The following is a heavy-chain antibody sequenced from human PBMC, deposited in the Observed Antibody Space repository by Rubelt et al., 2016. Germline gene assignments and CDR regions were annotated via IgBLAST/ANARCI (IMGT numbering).Heavy chain of an antibody. CDR2: WYDGSNK. CDR3: ARDPGDSSGYLYYFDY. V-gene: IGHV3-33*01. J-gene: IGHJ4*02. Sequence: WYDGSNKYYADSVKGRFTISRDNSKNALYLQMNSLRAEDTAVYYCARDPGDSSGYLYYFDYWGQGTLVTVSS. D-gene: IGHD3-22*01.